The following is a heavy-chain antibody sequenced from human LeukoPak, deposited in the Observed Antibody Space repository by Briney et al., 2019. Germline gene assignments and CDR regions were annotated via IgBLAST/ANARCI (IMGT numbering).Heavy chain of an antibody. J-gene: IGHJ1*01. CDR2: ISYDGINK. D-gene: IGHD5-12*01. V-gene: IGHV3-30*18. Sequence: PGRSLRLSCAASGFTFSNYAMHWVRQAPGKGLEWVALISYDGINKYYADSVKGRFTISRDNAKNSLYLQMNSLRAEDMALYYCAKDRYSGYEYGYFHHWGQGTLVTVSS. CDR1: GFTFSNYA. CDR3: AKDRYSGYEYGYFHH.